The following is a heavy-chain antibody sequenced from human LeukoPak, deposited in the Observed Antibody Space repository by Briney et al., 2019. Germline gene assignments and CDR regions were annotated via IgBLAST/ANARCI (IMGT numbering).Heavy chain of an antibody. CDR1: GDSISSYY. V-gene: IGHV4-59*01. J-gene: IGHJ6*02. Sequence: SQTLSLTCTVSGDSISSYYWNWIRQPPGKGLEWIGYIYYSGSTNYNSSLKSRVTISGDTSKNQLSLKLSSVTAADTAVYYCARVWRNPSFGVDVWGQGTTVTVSS. D-gene: IGHD1-14*01. CDR2: IYYSGST. CDR3: ARVWRNPSFGVDV.